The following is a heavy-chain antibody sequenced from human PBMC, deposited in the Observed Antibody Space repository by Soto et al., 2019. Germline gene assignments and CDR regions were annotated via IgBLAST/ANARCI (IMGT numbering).Heavy chain of an antibody. J-gene: IGHJ4*02. CDR1: GFTFSSYS. V-gene: IGHV3-48*01. CDR2: ISSRSTTM. CDR3: GRGGSDSPMAPGY. Sequence: GGSLRLSCAASGFTFSSYSMYWVRQAPGKGLEWISEISSRSTTMYYADSVKGRFTISRDNAKNTLYLQMNSLRAEDTAVFYCGRGGSDSPMAPGYWGQGTLVTVSS. D-gene: IGHD5-18*01.